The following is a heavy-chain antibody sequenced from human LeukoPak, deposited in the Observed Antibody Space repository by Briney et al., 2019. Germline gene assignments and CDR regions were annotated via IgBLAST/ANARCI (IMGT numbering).Heavy chain of an antibody. V-gene: IGHV3-30*02. CDR1: GFTVSSNY. J-gene: IGHJ4*02. CDR3: AKELTRFLEWLTEYYFDY. Sequence: GGSLRLSCAASGFTVSSNYMHWVRQAPGKGLEWVAFIRYDGSNKYYADSVKGRFTISRDNSKNTLYLQMNSLRAEDTAVYYCAKELTRFLEWLTEYYFDYWGQGTLVTVSS. D-gene: IGHD3-3*01. CDR2: IRYDGSNK.